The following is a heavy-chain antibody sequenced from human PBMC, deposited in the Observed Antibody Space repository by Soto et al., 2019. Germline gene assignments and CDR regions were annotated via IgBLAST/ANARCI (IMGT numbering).Heavy chain of an antibody. D-gene: IGHD6-19*01. V-gene: IGHV2-5*02. J-gene: IGHJ4*02. CDR3: AYRFLSAVGDY. Sequence: QITLKESGPTLVKPTQTLTLTCTFSGFSFSTNGVGVAWIRQPPGGALEWLALIYWDDDKRDNPSLRSRLSITRDTSKNQVLFTMSNMDPVDTATYYCAYRFLSAVGDYWGPGTLVTVSS. CDR1: GFSFSTNGVG. CDR2: IYWDDDK.